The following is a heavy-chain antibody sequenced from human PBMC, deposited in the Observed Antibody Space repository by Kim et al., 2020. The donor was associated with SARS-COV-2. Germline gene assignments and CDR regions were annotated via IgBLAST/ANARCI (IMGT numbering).Heavy chain of an antibody. CDR2: IKSKTDGGTT. V-gene: IGHV3-15*01. CDR1: GFTFSNAW. CDR3: TTDMIAGGILWFGELGRGPSYYYYGMDV. J-gene: IGHJ6*02. Sequence: GGSLRLSCAASGFTFSNAWMSWVRQAPGKGLEWVGRIKSKTDGGTTDYAAPVKGRFTISRDDSKNTLYLQMNSLKTEDTAVYYCTTDMIAGGILWFGELGRGPSYYYYGMDVWGQGTTVTVSS. D-gene: IGHD3-10*01.